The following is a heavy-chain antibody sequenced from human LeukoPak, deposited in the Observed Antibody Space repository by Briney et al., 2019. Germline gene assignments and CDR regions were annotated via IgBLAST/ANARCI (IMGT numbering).Heavy chain of an antibody. J-gene: IGHJ4*02. D-gene: IGHD3-16*01. CDR1: GYAFTDYY. CDR3: ARGTGTTFGFSDY. Sequence: ASVKVSCKASGYAFTDYYIHWVRQAPGQGLEWVGWINPNSGGTIYAQKFQGRVTMTRDTSISTLYMELSRLRSDDTAVYYCARGTGTTFGFSDYWGPGTLVTVSS. V-gene: IGHV1-2*02. CDR2: INPNSGGT.